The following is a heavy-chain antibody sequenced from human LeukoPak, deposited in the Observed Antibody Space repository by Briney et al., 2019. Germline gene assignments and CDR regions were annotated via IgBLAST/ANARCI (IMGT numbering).Heavy chain of an antibody. Sequence: GGSLRLSCAASGFTVSNNYMNWVRQAPGMGLEWVSVIYSGGSTYYVDSVKGRFTISRDNSKNTVYLQMSSLRAEDTAVYYCARDLNYGRFDPWGQGTLVTVSS. V-gene: IGHV3-53*01. CDR1: GFTVSNNY. D-gene: IGHD5-24*01. CDR2: IYSGGST. J-gene: IGHJ5*02. CDR3: ARDLNYGRFDP.